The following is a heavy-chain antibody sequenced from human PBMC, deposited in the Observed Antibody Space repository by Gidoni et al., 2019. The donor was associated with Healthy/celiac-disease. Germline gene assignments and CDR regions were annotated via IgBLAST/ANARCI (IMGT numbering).Heavy chain of an antibody. CDR2: IYSGGST. J-gene: IGHJ4*02. D-gene: IGHD1-7*01. CDR1: GFPVSSNY. CDR3: ARTYNWNYFFFDY. Sequence: EVQLVATGGGLNKPGGSLRLSCAASGFPVSSNYMSWVRQAPGKGLEWVSVIYSGGSTYYADSVKGRFTISRDNSKNTLYLQMNSLRAEDTAVYYCARTYNWNYFFFDYWGQGTLVTVSS. V-gene: IGHV3-53*02.